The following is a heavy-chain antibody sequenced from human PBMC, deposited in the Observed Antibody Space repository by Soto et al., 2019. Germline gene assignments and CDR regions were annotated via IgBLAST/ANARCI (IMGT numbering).Heavy chain of an antibody. CDR1: GGVFRNYA. CDR2: IIPVFGTA. J-gene: IGHJ5*02. D-gene: IGHD1-26*01. CDR3: AIDRWGSYSCAS. Sequence: QVQLVQSGAEVKKPGSSVKVSCKASGGVFRNYAINWVRQAPGQGLEWMGGIIPVFGTADYPQKFQGRVTITADEPTTTAYMELTSLKTEDTAVYFCAIDRWGSYSCASWGQGTLVTVAS. V-gene: IGHV1-69*01.